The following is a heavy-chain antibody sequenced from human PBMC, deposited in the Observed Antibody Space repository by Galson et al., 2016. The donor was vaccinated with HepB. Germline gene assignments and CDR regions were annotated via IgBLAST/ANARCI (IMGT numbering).Heavy chain of an antibody. V-gene: IGHV3-30-3*01. Sequence: SLRLSCAASGLTFSSYSVHWVRQAPGKGLEWVTLISYDGSDKSYADSVKGRSTISRDNSKKTVDLQMNSLRVEDTGVYYCARGITVGGYYGMDVWGQGTTVTVSS. J-gene: IGHJ6*02. CDR2: ISYDGSDK. CDR3: ARGITVGGYYGMDV. D-gene: IGHD6-19*01. CDR1: GLTFSSYS.